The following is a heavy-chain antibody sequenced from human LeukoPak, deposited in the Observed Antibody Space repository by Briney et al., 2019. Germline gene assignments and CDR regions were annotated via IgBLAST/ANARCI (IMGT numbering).Heavy chain of an antibody. D-gene: IGHD2-15*01. J-gene: IGHJ4*02. CDR2: IYSGGST. V-gene: IGHV3-53*01. CDR1: GFTVSNNY. CDR3: ASGFCSGGSCYAVYFAY. Sequence: PGGSLRPSCAASGFTVSNNYMNWVRQAPGKGLEWVSVIYSGGSTHYADSVKGRFTISRDNSKNTLYLQMNSLRAEDTAVYYCASGFCSGGSCYAVYFAYWGQGTLVTVSS.